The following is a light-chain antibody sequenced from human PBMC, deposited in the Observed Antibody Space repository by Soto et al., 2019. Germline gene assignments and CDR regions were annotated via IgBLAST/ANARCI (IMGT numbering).Light chain of an antibody. CDR2: GAS. V-gene: IGKV3-20*01. J-gene: IGKJ4*01. CDR1: QSVTSNY. Sequence: EIVLTQSPGTLSLSPGERATLSCRASQSVTSNYLAWYQQKPGQAPRLLIYGASSRATGIPDRFSGSGSWTDFILTISRLEPEDFAVYYCQQYCSSPVTFGGGTKVEIK. CDR3: QQYCSSPVT.